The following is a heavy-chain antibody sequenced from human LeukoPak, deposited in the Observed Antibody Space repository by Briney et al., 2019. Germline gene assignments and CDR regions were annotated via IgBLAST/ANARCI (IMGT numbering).Heavy chain of an antibody. CDR3: ALARGYSFGAFDH. D-gene: IGHD5-18*01. Sequence: GGSLRLSCAASRFTFSNYALSWVRQAPGKGLEWASAISGSGGSTYYTDSVKGRFTISRDNSKNTLYLQMNNLRVDDTAVYYCALARGYSFGAFDHWGQGTLVTVSS. CDR2: ISGSGGST. J-gene: IGHJ4*02. V-gene: IGHV3-23*01. CDR1: RFTFSNYA.